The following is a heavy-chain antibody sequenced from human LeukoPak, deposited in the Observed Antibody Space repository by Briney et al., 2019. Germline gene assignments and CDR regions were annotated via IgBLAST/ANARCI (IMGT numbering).Heavy chain of an antibody. J-gene: IGHJ6*02. V-gene: IGHV1-18*01. Sequence: ASVKVSCKASGYTFTSYGISWVRQAPGQGLEWMGWISAYNGNTNYAQKLQGRVTMTTDTSTSTAYMELRSLRSDDTAVYYCARDPVTTVTHYHYYYGMDVWGQGTTVTVSS. CDR1: GYTFTSYG. CDR3: ARDPVTTVTHYHYYYGMDV. CDR2: ISAYNGNT. D-gene: IGHD4-11*01.